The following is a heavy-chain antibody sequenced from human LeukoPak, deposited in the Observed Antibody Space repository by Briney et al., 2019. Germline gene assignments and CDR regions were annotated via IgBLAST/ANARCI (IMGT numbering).Heavy chain of an antibody. CDR1: GGSISSSHW. D-gene: IGHD2-2*01. J-gene: IGHJ5*02. CDR3: ASVHMCKSGTSCHGSDP. V-gene: IGHV4-4*02. CDR2: INHSGDT. Sequence: SGTPSLTSGVSGGSISSSHWWSWVRQPPGKGLEWIGEINHSGDTKYKPSPMSRVTILAEKTTKKLSLKISSVTTADTGVCYSASVHMCKSGTSCHGSDPWGEGTLVTVS.